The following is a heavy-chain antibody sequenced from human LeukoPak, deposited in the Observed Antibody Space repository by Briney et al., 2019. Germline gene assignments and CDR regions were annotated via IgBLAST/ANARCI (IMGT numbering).Heavy chain of an antibody. Sequence: PGGSLRLSCVASGFSFHDYAMHWVRQPPGKGLEWVSLITNNGGTTDYADSVKGRFTISRDNSKDSLYLQMNSLRTEDTAVYYCARGHGINYDFWSGQFDYWGRGTLVTVSS. D-gene: IGHD3-3*01. CDR1: GFSFHDYA. J-gene: IGHJ4*02. CDR3: ARGHGINYDFWSGQFDY. CDR2: ITNNGGTT. V-gene: IGHV3-43*02.